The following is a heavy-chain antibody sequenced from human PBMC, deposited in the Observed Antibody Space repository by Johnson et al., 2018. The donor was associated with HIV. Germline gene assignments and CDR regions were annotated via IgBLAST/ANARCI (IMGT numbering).Heavy chain of an antibody. CDR1: GFTVSSNY. D-gene: IGHD4-23*01. Sequence: VQLVESGGGLIQPGGSLRLSCAASGFTVSSNYMSWVRQAPGKGLEWVSAISGSGGSTYYADSVKGRFTISRDNSKNTLYVQMNSLRAEDTALYFCAKDVSVVTPSGSFDIWGQGTRVTVSS. J-gene: IGHJ3*02. CDR2: ISGSGGST. CDR3: AKDVSVVTPSGSFDI. V-gene: IGHV3-23*04.